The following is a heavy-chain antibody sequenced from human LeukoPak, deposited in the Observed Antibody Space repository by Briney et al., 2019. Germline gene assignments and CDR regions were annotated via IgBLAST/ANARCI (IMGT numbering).Heavy chain of an antibody. Sequence: GGSLRLSCAASGFTFSSYGMNWVRQAPGKGLEWVSATGGDGSRTFYADFVKGRFSVSRDNSKNTLYLRVDSLRAEDTAVYYCAKYRPGTYYRGPGMDVWGQGTTVTVSS. V-gene: IGHV3-23*01. CDR3: AKYRPGTYYRGPGMDV. J-gene: IGHJ6*02. D-gene: IGHD3-10*01. CDR2: TGGDGSRT. CDR1: GFTFSSYG.